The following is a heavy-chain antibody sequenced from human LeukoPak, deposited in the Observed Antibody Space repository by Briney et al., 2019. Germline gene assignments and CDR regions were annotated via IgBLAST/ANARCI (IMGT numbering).Heavy chain of an antibody. CDR3: ARAYYDYVWGSYRFGVFGY. CDR1: GGSITDSF. Sequence: SETLSLTCTVSGGSITDSFWTWIRQPAGKGLEWIGRIYSSGITNCSPSLKSRVTMSVDTSKNQFSLKLSSVTAADTAVYYCARAYYDYVWGSYRFGVFGYWGQGTLVTVSS. CDR2: IYSSGIT. D-gene: IGHD3-16*02. J-gene: IGHJ4*02. V-gene: IGHV4-4*07.